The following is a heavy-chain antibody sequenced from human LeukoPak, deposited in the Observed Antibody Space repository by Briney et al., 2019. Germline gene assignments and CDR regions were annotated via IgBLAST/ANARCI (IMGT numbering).Heavy chain of an antibody. CDR2: ISSSSSYI. Sequence: PGGSLRLSCAASGFTFSSYSMNWVRQAPGKGLEWVSSISSSSSYIYYADSVKGRFTISGDNAKNSLYPQMNSLRAEDTAVYYCARAQYSSSSGFDYWGQGTLVTVSS. CDR3: ARAQYSSSSGFDY. J-gene: IGHJ4*02. D-gene: IGHD6-6*01. CDR1: GFTFSSYS. V-gene: IGHV3-21*01.